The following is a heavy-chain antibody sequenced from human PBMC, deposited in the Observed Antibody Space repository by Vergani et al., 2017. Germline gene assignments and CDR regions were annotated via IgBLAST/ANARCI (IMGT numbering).Heavy chain of an antibody. CDR3: ARDSAVGGTFDS. CDR1: GYSISGVSYY. V-gene: IGHV4-61*02. J-gene: IGHJ4*02. Sequence: QVQLQESGPGLVKPSETLSLTCSVSGYSISGVSYYLSWVRQPAGKGLEWIGRIYYSGRTDYNPSLESRVTISVDTSKNTFSLKLNSVTAADTAIYYCARDSAVGGTFDSWGQGTLVSVSS. D-gene: IGHD1-26*01. CDR2: IYYSGRT.